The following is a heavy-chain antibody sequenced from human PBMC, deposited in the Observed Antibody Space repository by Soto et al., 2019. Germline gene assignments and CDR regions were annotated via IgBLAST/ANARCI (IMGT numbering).Heavy chain of an antibody. J-gene: IGHJ6*03. V-gene: IGHV4-59*08. D-gene: IGHD6-19*01. CDR1: GSSVSSYY. CDR3: ARRRAVAGAYYYYYMDV. Sequence: SGTLSLTCTVAGSSVSSYYCSWIRQPPGKGLEWIGYIYYSGSTNYNPSLKSRVTISVDTSKNQFSLKLSSVTAADTAVYYCARRRAVAGAYYYYYMDVWGKGTTVTVSS. CDR2: IYYSGST.